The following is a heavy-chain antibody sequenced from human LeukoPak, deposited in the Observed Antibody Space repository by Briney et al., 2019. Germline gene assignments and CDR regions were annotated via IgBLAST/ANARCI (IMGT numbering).Heavy chain of an antibody. Sequence: SVKVSCKASGGTFSSYAISWVRPAPGQGLEWMGGIIPIFGTANYAQKFQGRVTITADESTSTAYMELSSLRSEDTAVYYCARALRVGYSYGLPGGYWGQGTLVTVSS. J-gene: IGHJ4*02. V-gene: IGHV1-69*13. CDR3: ARALRVGYSYGLPGGY. D-gene: IGHD5-18*01. CDR1: GGTFSSYA. CDR2: IIPIFGTA.